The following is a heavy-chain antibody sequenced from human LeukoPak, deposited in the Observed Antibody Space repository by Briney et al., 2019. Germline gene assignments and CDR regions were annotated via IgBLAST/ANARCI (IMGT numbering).Heavy chain of an antibody. D-gene: IGHD6-19*01. Sequence: SETLPLTCTVSGGSISSYYWSWIRQPPGKGLEWIGYIYYSGSTNYNPSLKSRVTISVDTSKNQFSLKLSSVTAADTAVYYCARTSGWYYDYWGQGTLVTVSS. CDR1: GGSISSYY. CDR2: IYYSGST. CDR3: ARTSGWYYDY. J-gene: IGHJ4*02. V-gene: IGHV4-59*08.